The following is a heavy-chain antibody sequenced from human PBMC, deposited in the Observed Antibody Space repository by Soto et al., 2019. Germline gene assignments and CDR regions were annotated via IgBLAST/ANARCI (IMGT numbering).Heavy chain of an antibody. V-gene: IGHV3-21*01. CDR3: ARPDRDWYFDL. CDR1: GFTFSTYS. J-gene: IGHJ2*01. Sequence: EVQLVESGGGLDKPGGSLRLSCAASGFTFSTYSMNWVRQAPGKGLEWVSSISSSSSYIYYADSVKGRFTISRDNAKNSLYLQMNSLRAEDTAVYYCARPDRDWYFDLWGRGTLVTVSS. CDR2: ISSSSSYI.